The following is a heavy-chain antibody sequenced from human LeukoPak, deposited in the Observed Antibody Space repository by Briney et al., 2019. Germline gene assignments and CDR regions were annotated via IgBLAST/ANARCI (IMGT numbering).Heavy chain of an antibody. CDR1: GFTIANHG. D-gene: IGHD6-19*01. CDR2: ISHDGAAV. V-gene: IGHV3-30*18. CDR3: AKDWGSSGWYNWFDP. Sequence: GGSLRLSCAVSGFTIANHGMHWVRQAPGKGLEWVAMISHDGAAVYYGDSVKGRLTISRDNSNNTLYLQMNSLRVEDTAVYYCAKDWGSSGWYNWFDPWGQGTLVTVSS. J-gene: IGHJ5*02.